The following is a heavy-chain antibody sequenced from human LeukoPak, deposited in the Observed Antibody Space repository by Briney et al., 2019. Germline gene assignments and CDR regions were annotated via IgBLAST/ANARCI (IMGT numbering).Heavy chain of an antibody. D-gene: IGHD2-2*01. Sequence: RWASVKVSCKASGYTFTGYYMHWVRQAPGQGLEWMGWINPNSGGTNYAQKFQGRVTMTRDTSISTAYMELSRLRSDDTAVYYCARGKPLLEEIVVVPAPYYYYGMDVWGQGTTVTVSS. CDR3: ARGKPLLEEIVVVPAPYYYYGMDV. V-gene: IGHV1-2*02. J-gene: IGHJ6*02. CDR1: GYTFTGYY. CDR2: INPNSGGT.